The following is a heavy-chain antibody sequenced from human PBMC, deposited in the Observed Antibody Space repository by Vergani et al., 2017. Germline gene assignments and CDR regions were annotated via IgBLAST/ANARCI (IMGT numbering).Heavy chain of an antibody. V-gene: IGHV3-23*01. D-gene: IGHD2-2*01. CDR3: ARVSWYCTSMNCYPSSYMDV. Sequence: EMQLLESGGGLVQPGGSLRLSCLSSEVTFSMYAMSWVRQSPGKGLEWVSSIRGSGTDPYYTDSVKGRFTISRDNSKNTLYVQMNNLRTDDTAVYYCARVSWYCTSMNCYPSSYMDVWGKGTTVTVSS. J-gene: IGHJ6*03. CDR2: IRGSGTDP. CDR1: EVTFSMYA.